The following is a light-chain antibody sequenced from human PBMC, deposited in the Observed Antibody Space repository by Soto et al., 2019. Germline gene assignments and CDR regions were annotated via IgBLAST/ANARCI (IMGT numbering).Light chain of an antibody. Sequence: DIQMTQSPSSLSASVGDRVTIACQASQDISNYLNWYQQKPGKAPKILIYDASTLETGVPSRFSGRGSGTDFTFTISSLQPEDIRTYYCLQFHNLPTFGGGTKVDIK. V-gene: IGKV1-33*01. J-gene: IGKJ4*01. CDR3: LQFHNLPT. CDR1: QDISNY. CDR2: DAS.